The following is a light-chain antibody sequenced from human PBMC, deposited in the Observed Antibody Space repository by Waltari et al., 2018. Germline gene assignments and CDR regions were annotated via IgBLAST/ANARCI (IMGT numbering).Light chain of an antibody. CDR2: FAS. Sequence: EVVLTQSPATLSLSPGETATLSCRASQSVGDSLAWYQQKPGQPPRLLISFASTRATGVPVRFSASGSGTDFTLTISSLEPDDFAVYYCQQRNNWPPMTFGQGTRLEI. V-gene: IGKV3-11*01. J-gene: IGKJ5*01. CDR1: QSVGDS. CDR3: QQRNNWPPMT.